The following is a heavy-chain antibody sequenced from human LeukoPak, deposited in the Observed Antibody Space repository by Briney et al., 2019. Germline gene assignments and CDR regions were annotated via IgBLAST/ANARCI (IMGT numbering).Heavy chain of an antibody. Sequence: GGSLRLSCAASGFTFSSYGMHWVRQAPGKGLEWVAFIQYEGTNKYYADSVKGRFTISRDNSKNTLYLQMNSLRAEDTAVYYCARYCSSSSCYRLGVFDYWGQGTLVTVSS. CDR3: ARYCSSSSCYRLGVFDY. CDR1: GFTFSSYG. V-gene: IGHV3-30*12. J-gene: IGHJ4*02. CDR2: IQYEGTNK. D-gene: IGHD2-2*01.